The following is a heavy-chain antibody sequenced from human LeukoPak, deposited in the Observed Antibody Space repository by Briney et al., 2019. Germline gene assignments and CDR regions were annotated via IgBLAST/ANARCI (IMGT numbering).Heavy chain of an antibody. Sequence: SETLSLTCAVSGGSFSGYYWSWIRQPPGKGLEWIGSIYYSGSTYYNPSLKSRVTISVDTSKNQFSLKLSSVTAADTAIYYCATTYYGGKSYWYFDLWGRGTLVTVSS. CDR1: GGSFSGYY. CDR3: ATTYYGGKSYWYFDL. D-gene: IGHD4-23*01. J-gene: IGHJ2*01. CDR2: IYYSGST. V-gene: IGHV4-59*05.